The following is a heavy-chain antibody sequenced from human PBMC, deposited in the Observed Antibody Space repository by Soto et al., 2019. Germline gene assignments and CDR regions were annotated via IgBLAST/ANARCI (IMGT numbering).Heavy chain of an antibody. V-gene: IGHV4-59*01. CDR3: ARGDFWSGYYYYYGMVV. J-gene: IGHJ6*02. CDR2: IYYSGST. Sequence: IRSYDGRWILKHTGKGLEWIGYIYYSGSTNYNPSLKSRVTISVDTSKNQFSLKLSSVTAADTAVYYCARGDFWSGYYYYYGMVVWGQGTTVTVSS. D-gene: IGHD3-3*01. CDR1: IRSYD.